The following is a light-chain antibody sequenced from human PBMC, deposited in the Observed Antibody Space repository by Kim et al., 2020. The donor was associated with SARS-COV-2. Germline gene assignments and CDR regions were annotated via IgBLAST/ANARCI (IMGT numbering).Light chain of an antibody. CDR2: GAS. V-gene: IGKV3-20*01. CDR1: QSVTSSY. CDR3: QQYGSSQYT. Sequence: LSPGEGATLSCRASQSVTSSYLAWYQQKPGQAPRLIIYGASSRATGIPDRFSGSGSGTDFTLTISRLEPEDFAVYYCQQYGSSQYTFGQGTKLEI. J-gene: IGKJ2*01.